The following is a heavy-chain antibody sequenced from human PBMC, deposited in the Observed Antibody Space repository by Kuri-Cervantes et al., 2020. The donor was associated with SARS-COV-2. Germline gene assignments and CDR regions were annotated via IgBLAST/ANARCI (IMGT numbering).Heavy chain of an antibody. V-gene: IGHV1-2*02. CDR1: GYTFTGYY. CDR3: ARGGIVLMVYAQDDTNWFDP. D-gene: IGHD2-8*01. Sequence: ASVKVSCKASGYTFTGYYMHWVRQAPGQGLEWMGWINPNSGGTNYAQKFQGRVTMTRDTSISTAYMELSRLGSDDTAVYYCARGGIVLMVYAQDDTNWFDPWGQGTLVTVSS. CDR2: INPNSGGT. J-gene: IGHJ5*02.